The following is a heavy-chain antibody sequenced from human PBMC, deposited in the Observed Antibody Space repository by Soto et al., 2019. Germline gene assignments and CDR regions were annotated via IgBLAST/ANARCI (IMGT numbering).Heavy chain of an antibody. Sequence: SETLSLTCTASGGSLSSYYWTWIRQPPGKGLEWIGYVYYSGDTNYNPSLKSRVTISVDTAKNQFSLRLGSVTAADTAVYYCAKLPSADYGVIFDLWGQGTLVTV. D-gene: IGHD4-17*01. CDR3: AKLPSADYGVIFDL. J-gene: IGHJ5*02. V-gene: IGHV4-59*01. CDR1: GGSLSSYY. CDR2: VYYSGDT.